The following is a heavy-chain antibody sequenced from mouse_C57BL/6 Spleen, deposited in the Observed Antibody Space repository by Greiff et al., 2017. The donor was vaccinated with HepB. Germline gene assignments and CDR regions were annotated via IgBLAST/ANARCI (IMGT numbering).Heavy chain of an antibody. D-gene: IGHD2-2*01. CDR3: ARNGAFGYDEGYFDV. Sequence: VKLVESGPGLVQPSQSLSITCTVSGFSLTSYGVHWVRQSPGKGLEWLGVIWSGGSTDYNAAFISRLSISKDNSKSQVFFKMNSLQADDTAIYYCARNGAFGYDEGYFDVWGTGTTVTVSS. V-gene: IGHV2-2*01. J-gene: IGHJ1*03. CDR2: IWSGGST. CDR1: GFSLTSYG.